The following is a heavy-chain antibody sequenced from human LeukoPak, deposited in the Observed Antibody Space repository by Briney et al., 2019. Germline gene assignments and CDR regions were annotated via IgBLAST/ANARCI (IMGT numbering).Heavy chain of an antibody. CDR3: TRDGGSSGNTAFDV. V-gene: IGHV3-72*01. D-gene: IGHD6-19*01. J-gene: IGHJ3*01. CDR1: GFTLSDQF. CDR2: SRNRANSHTT. Sequence: GGSLRLSCAASGFTLSDQFMDWVRQAPGKGLEWIGRSRNRANSHTTEYAASVKGRFTVSRDDSGNLMYLQMNSLKIEDTAVYFCTRDGGSSGNTAFDVWGQGTEVTVSS.